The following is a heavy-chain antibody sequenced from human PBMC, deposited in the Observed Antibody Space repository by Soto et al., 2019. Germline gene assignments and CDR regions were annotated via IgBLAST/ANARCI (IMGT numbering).Heavy chain of an antibody. CDR2: ISGSGGST. CDR1: GFTFSSYA. D-gene: IGHD6-19*01. V-gene: IGHV3-23*01. CDR3: AKPIIKHIAVAGLDY. J-gene: IGHJ4*02. Sequence: GGSLRLSCAASGFTFSSYAMSWVRQAPGKGLEWVSAISGSGGSTYYADSVKGRFTISRDNSKNTLYLQMNSLRAEDTAVYYCAKPIIKHIAVAGLDYWGQGTLVTVSS.